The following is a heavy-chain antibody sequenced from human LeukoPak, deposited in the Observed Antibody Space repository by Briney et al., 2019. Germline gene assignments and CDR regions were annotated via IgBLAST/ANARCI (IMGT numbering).Heavy chain of an antibody. CDR3: AKGALEWLLGIDY. CDR1: GFTFSSYG. Sequence: GGSLRLSCAASGFTFSSYGMHWVRQAPGKGLEWVAVISYDGSNKYYADSVKGRFTISRDNSKNTLYLQMNSLRAEDTAVYYCAKGALEWLLGIDYWGQETLVTVSS. CDR2: ISYDGSNK. V-gene: IGHV3-30*18. D-gene: IGHD3-3*01. J-gene: IGHJ4*02.